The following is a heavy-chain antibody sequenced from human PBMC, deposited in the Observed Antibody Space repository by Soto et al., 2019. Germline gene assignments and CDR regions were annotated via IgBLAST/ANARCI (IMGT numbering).Heavy chain of an antibody. CDR1: GGSVSSSNW. CDR3: AREGSPAGQKNWFDP. CDR2: IYHSGST. Sequence: QVQLQESGPGLVKPSGTLSLTCAVSGGSVSSSNWWSWVRQPPGKGLEWIGEIYHSGSTNYNPSRRSRVTISVDKSKNQFSLKLSSVTAADTAVYYCAREGSPAGQKNWFDPWGQGTLVTVSS. D-gene: IGHD2-2*01. J-gene: IGHJ5*02. V-gene: IGHV4-4*02.